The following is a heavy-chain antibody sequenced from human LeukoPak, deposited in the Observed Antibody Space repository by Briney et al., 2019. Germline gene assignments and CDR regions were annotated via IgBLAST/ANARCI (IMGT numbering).Heavy chain of an antibody. Sequence: GVSVKVSCKASGYTFTGYYMHWVRQAPGQGLEWMGWINPNSGGTNYAQKFQGRVTMTRDTSISTVYMELSSLRSEDTAVYYCARPTATISPSSPLSAFDIWGQGTMVTVSS. V-gene: IGHV1-2*02. CDR2: INPNSGGT. CDR3: ARPTATISPSSPLSAFDI. D-gene: IGHD6-6*01. CDR1: GYTFTGYY. J-gene: IGHJ3*02.